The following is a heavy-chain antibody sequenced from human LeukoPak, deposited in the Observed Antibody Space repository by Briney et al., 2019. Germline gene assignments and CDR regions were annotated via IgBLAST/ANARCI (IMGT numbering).Heavy chain of an antibody. CDR1: GYTFTGYY. CDR3: ARDRGGSYSDY. CDR2: INPNNGGT. Sequence: GASVKVSCKASGYTFTGYYMHWVRQAPGQGLEWMGRINPNNGGTNYAQKFQGWVTMTRDTSISTAYMELSRLRSDDTAVYYCARDRGGSYSDYWGQGTLVTVSS. D-gene: IGHD1-26*01. V-gene: IGHV1-2*04. J-gene: IGHJ4*02.